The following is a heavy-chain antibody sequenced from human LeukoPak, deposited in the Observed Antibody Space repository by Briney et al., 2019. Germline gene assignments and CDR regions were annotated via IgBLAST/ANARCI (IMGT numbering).Heavy chain of an antibody. CDR2: IHXSGRT. D-gene: IGHD1-14*01. Sequence: PSETLSLTCSVSGGSVSSYYWSWXRQSPGKGLEXXGYIHXSGRTNYNPXLKSRXXGFVDXXKNQVSLRLSSVTAADTAVYYCARHGTISSESYFDYWGQGALVTVSS. CDR1: GGSVSSYY. J-gene: IGHJ4*02. CDR3: ARHGTISSESYFDY. V-gene: IGHV4-59*08.